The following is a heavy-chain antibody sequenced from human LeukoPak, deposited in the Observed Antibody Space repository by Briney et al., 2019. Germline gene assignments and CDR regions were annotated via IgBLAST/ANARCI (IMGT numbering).Heavy chain of an antibody. V-gene: IGHV4-61*01. Sequence: SETLSLTCTVSGGSVSSGSYYWSWVRQPPGKGLEWIGYIYYSGSTNYNPSLKSRVTISVDTSKNQFSLKLSSVTAADTAVYYCARDQDEYYYDSSGYSLWGQGTLVTISS. CDR3: ARDQDEYYYDSSGYSL. CDR1: GGSVSSGSYY. J-gene: IGHJ4*02. CDR2: IYYSGST. D-gene: IGHD3-22*01.